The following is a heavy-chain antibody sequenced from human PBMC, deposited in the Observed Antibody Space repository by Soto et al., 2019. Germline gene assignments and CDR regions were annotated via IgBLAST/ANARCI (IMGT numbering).Heavy chain of an antibody. Sequence: QVQLVQSGAEVKKPGSSVKVSCKASGGTFSSYAISWVRQAPGQGLEWMGGIIPIFGTADYAQKFQGRVTITADKSTSTAYMELSSLRSEDTAVYYCARASPKRSLSVDLYYFDYWGQGTLVTVSS. CDR3: ARASPKRSLSVDLYYFDY. CDR1: GGTFSSYA. CDR2: IIPIFGTA. V-gene: IGHV1-69*06. J-gene: IGHJ4*02.